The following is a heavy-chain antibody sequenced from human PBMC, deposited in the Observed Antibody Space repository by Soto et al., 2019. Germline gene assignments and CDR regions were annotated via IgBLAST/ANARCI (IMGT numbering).Heavy chain of an antibody. D-gene: IGHD3-3*01. CDR1: GFTFSNAW. V-gene: IGHV3-15*01. Sequence: GGSLRLSCAASGFTFSNAWMSWFRQAPGKGLEWVGRIKSKTDGGTTDYAAPVKGRFTISRDDSKNTLYLQMNSLKTEDTAVYYCTTQYYDFWSGSVDPWGQGTLVTVSS. J-gene: IGHJ5*02. CDR3: TTQYYDFWSGSVDP. CDR2: IKSKTDGGTT.